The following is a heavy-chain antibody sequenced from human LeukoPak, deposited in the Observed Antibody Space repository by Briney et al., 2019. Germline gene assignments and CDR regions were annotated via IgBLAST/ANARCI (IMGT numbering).Heavy chain of an antibody. V-gene: IGHV3-23*01. CDR3: AKEPGEYSSSRYFDY. CDR1: GFTFTSYA. CDR2: ISPSGGST. Sequence: GGSLRLSCAASGFTFTSYAMSWVRQAPGKGLEWVSTISPSGGSTYYADSVKGRFTISRDNSKNTLYLQMNSLRAEDTAVYYCAKEPGEYSSSRYFDYWGQGTLVTVSS. D-gene: IGHD6-6*01. J-gene: IGHJ4*02.